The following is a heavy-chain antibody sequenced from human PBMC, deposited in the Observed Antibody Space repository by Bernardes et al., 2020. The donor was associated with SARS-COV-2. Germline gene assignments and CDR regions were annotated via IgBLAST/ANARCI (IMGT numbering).Heavy chain of an antibody. V-gene: IGHV3-30*18. D-gene: IGHD5-18*01. Sequence: GGSLRLSCAASGFSFSNYGMHWVRQAPGKGLEWVAVMSYDGSYKFYADSVKGRFTISRDNSKNTLYLQMNSLRAEDTAVYYCAKTRPSWIQLGFVDYWGQGTLVTVSS. CDR1: GFSFSNYG. CDR2: MSYDGSYK. CDR3: AKTRPSWIQLGFVDY. J-gene: IGHJ4*02.